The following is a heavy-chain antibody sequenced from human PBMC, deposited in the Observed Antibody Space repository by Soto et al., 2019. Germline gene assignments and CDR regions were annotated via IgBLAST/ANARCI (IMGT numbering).Heavy chain of an antibody. CDR3: TTSVVPAARGNIKDY. CDR1: GFSFSNGW. J-gene: IGHJ4*02. V-gene: IGHV3-15*07. CDR2: SKSKTDGGTT. Sequence: GGSLRLSCAASGFSFSNGWRSWVRQAPGKGLGWVGRSKSKTDGGTTDYAAPVKGRFTISRDDSKNTLYLQMNSLKTDDTAVYYCTTSVVPAARGNIKDYWGQGT. D-gene: IGHD2-2*01.